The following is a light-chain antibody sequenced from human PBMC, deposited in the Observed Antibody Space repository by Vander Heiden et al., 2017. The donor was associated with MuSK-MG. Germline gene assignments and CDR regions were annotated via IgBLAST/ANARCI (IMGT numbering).Light chain of an antibody. J-gene: IGLJ2*01. CDR1: GSDGGGNNY. CDR2: DVS. V-gene: IGLV2-14*03. Sequence: QTALTQPAFGSESPGESNTISCTGPGSDGGGNNYVTWYQQHPGKAPKLMIYDVSSRPSGVSNRFSGSKSGNTASLTISGLQAEDEADYYCSSYTGSSTVVFGGGTKLTVL. CDR3: SSYTGSSTVV.